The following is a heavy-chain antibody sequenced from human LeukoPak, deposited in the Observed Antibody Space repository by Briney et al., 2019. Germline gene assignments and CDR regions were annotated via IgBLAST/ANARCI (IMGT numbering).Heavy chain of an antibody. V-gene: IGHV3-7*01. J-gene: IGHJ5*02. CDR2: IKQDGSEK. CDR1: GFTFSSYW. Sequence: PGGSLRLSCAASGFTFSSYWMSWVRQAPGKGLEWVANIKQDGSEKYYVDSVKGRFTISRDNAKNSLYLQMNSLRAEDTAVYYCARGTAGLRLGELSPWGQGTLVTASS. D-gene: IGHD3-16*02. CDR3: ARGTAGLRLGELSP.